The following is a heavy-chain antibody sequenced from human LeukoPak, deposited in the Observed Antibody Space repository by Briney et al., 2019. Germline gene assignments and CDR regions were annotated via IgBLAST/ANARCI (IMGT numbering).Heavy chain of an antibody. V-gene: IGHV3-30*04. Sequence: GGSLRLSCAASGFTFSSYTMHWVRQAPGKGLEWVAVISYDGSNKYYADSVKGRFTISRDNSKNTLYLQMNSLRAEDTAVYYCARDWSPDFWSGYSVFDYWGQGTLVTVSS. CDR2: ISYDGSNK. CDR1: GFTFSSYT. D-gene: IGHD3-3*01. J-gene: IGHJ4*02. CDR3: ARDWSPDFWSGYSVFDY.